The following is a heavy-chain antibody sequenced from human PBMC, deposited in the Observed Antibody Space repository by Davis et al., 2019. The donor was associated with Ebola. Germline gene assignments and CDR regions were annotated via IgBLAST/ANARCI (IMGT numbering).Heavy chain of an antibody. Sequence: GESLKISCAASGFTFSSYSMNWVRQAPGKGLEWVSSISSSSSYIYYADSVKGRFTITRDNAKNSMYLQMNSLRAEDTAVYYCARDGALVGATNDYYYYMDVWGKGTTVTVSS. J-gene: IGHJ6*03. D-gene: IGHD1-26*01. V-gene: IGHV3-21*01. CDR1: GFTFSSYS. CDR2: ISSSSSYI. CDR3: ARDGALVGATNDYYYYMDV.